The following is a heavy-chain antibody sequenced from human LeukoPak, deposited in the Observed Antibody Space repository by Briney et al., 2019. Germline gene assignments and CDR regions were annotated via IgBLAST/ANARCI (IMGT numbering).Heavy chain of an antibody. CDR1: GGSISSYY. CDR3: ARGMSLSSGWFDY. Sequence: SETLSLTCTVSGGSISSYYWSWIRQPPGKGLEWIGEINHSGSTNYNPSLKSRVTISVDTSKNQFSLKLSSVTAADTAVYYCARGMSLSSGWFDYWGQGTLVTVSS. J-gene: IGHJ4*02. CDR2: INHSGST. D-gene: IGHD6-19*01. V-gene: IGHV4-34*01.